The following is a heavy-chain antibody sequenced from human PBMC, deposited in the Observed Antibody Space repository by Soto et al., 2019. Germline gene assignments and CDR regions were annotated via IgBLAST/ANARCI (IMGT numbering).Heavy chain of an antibody. Sequence: PGGSLRLSCAASGFTFSNSWMSWVRQAPGKGLEWVANIKRDGSEKYFVDSVKGRFTISRDNAKNSVYLQMNSLRAEDTAVYYCARGELRYFDWGQGTLVTVSS. CDR1: GFTFSNSW. V-gene: IGHV3-7*01. J-gene: IGHJ4*02. CDR2: IKRDGSEK. D-gene: IGHD3-9*01. CDR3: ARGELRYFD.